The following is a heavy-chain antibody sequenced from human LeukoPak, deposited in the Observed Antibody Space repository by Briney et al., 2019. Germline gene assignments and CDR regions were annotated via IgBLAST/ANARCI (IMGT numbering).Heavy chain of an antibody. V-gene: IGHV3-23*01. Sequence: PGGSLRHSCSASGFPFSRYGMSSVRQAPGKGLELVSAIRSSGGRTYYADSVKGRFTISRDNSKNTLYLQMNSLRAEDTAVYYCAKKFYYYDSSGNYFDYWGQGTLVTVSS. J-gene: IGHJ4*02. D-gene: IGHD3-22*01. CDR2: IRSSGGRT. CDR3: AKKFYYYDSSGNYFDY. CDR1: GFPFSRYG.